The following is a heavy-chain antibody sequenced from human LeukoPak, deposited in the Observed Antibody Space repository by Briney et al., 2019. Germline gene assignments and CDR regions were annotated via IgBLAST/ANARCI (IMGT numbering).Heavy chain of an antibody. CDR3: ARGIGGVIAYYFDY. J-gene: IGHJ4*02. D-gene: IGHD3-16*02. Sequence: GGSLRLSCAASGFTFSSYEMNWVRQAPGKGLEWVSSISSSSSYIYYADSVKGRFTISRDNAKNSLYLQMNSLRAEDTAVYYCARGIGGVIAYYFDYWGQGTLVTVSS. CDR1: GFTFSSYE. V-gene: IGHV3-21*01. CDR2: ISSSSSYI.